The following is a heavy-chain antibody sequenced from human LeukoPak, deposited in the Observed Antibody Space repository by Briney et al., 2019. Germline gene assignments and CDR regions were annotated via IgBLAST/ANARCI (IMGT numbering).Heavy chain of an antibody. V-gene: IGHV4-59*11. CDR1: GASISTHY. CDR2: IHYSGST. D-gene: IGHD5-12*01. Sequence: SETLSLTCTVSGASISTHYWSWIRQPPGKGLEWIGYIHYSGSTNYNPSLKSRVTISVDTSKNQLSLKLSSVTAADTAVYYCARDRASGYDFDWFDPWGQGTLVTVSS. J-gene: IGHJ5*02. CDR3: ARDRASGYDFDWFDP.